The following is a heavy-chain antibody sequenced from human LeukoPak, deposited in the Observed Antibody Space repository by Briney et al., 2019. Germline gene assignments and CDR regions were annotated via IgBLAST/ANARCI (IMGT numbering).Heavy chain of an antibody. CDR2: ISYDGSNK. D-gene: IGHD2-2*01. J-gene: IGHJ3*02. CDR3: ATSAYCSSTSCYEPSAFDI. CDR1: GFTFSSYA. Sequence: GSLRLSCAASGFTFSSYAMHWVRQAPGKGLEWVAVISYDGSNKYYADSVKGRFTISRDNSKNTLYLQMNSLRAEDTAVYYCATSAYCSSTSCYEPSAFDIWGQGTMVTVSS. V-gene: IGHV3-30*04.